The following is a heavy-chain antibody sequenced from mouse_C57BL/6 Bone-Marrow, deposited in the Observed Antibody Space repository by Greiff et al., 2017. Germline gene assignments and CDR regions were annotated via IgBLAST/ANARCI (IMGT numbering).Heavy chain of an antibody. J-gene: IGHJ2*01. CDR1: GFNIKDYY. D-gene: IGHD2-2*01. CDR3: ARGEGYDDIDY. V-gene: IGHV14-2*01. CDR2: IDPEDGET. Sequence: VQLQQSGAELVKPGASVKLSCTASGFNIKDYYMHWVKQRTEQGLEWIGRIDPEDGETKYAPTFQGKATITADTSSNTAYLQLSSLTSEDTAVYYCARGEGYDDIDYWGQGTTLTVSS.